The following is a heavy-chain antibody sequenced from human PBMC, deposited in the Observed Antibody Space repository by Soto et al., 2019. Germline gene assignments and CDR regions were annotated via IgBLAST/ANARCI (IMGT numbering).Heavy chain of an antibody. V-gene: IGHV1-69*06. CDR2: IIPIFNST. CDR1: GSRFSNYV. CDR3: VRDKMVVTGIWNY. Sequence: SVKVSCKVSGSRFSNYVISWVRQAPGHGLEWLGRIIPIFNSTKYAQSFQGRVTITADKSTSTASLELSSLRSDDTAVYYCVRDKMVVTGIWNYWGQGTLVTVS. D-gene: IGHD2-21*02. J-gene: IGHJ4*02.